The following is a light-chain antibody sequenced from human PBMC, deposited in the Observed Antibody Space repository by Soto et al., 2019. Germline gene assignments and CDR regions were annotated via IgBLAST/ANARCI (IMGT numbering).Light chain of an antibody. CDR1: RNINRK. V-gene: IGKV3-15*01. CDR3: PQYYDSPPLI. J-gene: IGKJ4*01. Sequence: EIVMTQSPATLSVSPGERATLSCRASRNINRKLAWYQQKPGQAPRLLISGASTRATGIPARFSGSGSGTEFTLSISSLQSEDFGVYYCPQYYDSPPLIFGGGTKVEIK. CDR2: GAS.